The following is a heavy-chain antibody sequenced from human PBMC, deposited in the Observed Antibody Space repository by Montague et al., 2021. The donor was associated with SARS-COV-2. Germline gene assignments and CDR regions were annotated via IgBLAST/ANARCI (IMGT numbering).Heavy chain of an antibody. Sequence: PALVKPTQTLTLTCTFSGFSLSTRTVGVGWIRQPPGKALEWLALIYWDDDKRYSPSLKSRLTITKVTSKNQVVLTMTNMDPVETATYYCAHRLPAVAAFDYWGQGTLVTVSS. CDR1: GFSLSTRTVG. J-gene: IGHJ4*02. V-gene: IGHV2-5*02. CDR3: AHRLPAVAAFDY. D-gene: IGHD6-6*01. CDR2: IYWDDDK.